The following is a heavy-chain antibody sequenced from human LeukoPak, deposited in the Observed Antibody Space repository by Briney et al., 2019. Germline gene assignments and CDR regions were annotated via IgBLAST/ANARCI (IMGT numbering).Heavy chain of an antibody. CDR2: ISSSSSII. CDR1: GFTFSSYN. CDR3: ARDDALIRGDYYGMDV. V-gene: IGHV3-48*02. Sequence: PGGSLRLSCAASGFTFSSYNMNWVRQAPGKGLEWVSYISSSSSIIYYADSVKGRFTISRDNARNSLYLQMDSLRDEDTAVYYCARDDALIRGDYYGMDVWGPGTLVTVSS. J-gene: IGHJ6*02.